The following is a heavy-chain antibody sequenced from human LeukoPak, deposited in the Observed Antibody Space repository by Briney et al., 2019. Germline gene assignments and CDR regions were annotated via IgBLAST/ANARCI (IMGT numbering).Heavy chain of an antibody. Sequence: ASVKVSCKASGGTFSSYAISWVRQAPGQGLEWMGGIIPIFGTANYAQKFQGRVTITTDESTSTAYMELSSLRSEDTAVYYCARDKGSLYYDFWSGALDYWGQGTLATVSS. CDR2: IIPIFGTA. D-gene: IGHD3-3*01. V-gene: IGHV1-69*05. J-gene: IGHJ4*02. CDR3: ARDKGSLYYDFWSGALDY. CDR1: GGTFSSYA.